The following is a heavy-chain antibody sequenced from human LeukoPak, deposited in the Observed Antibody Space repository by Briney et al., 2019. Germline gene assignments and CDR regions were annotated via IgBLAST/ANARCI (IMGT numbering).Heavy chain of an antibody. D-gene: IGHD3-22*01. Sequence: GGSLRLSCAASGFTFSSYAMSWVRQAPGKGLEWVSGLSGSGGSTYYADSVKGRFTVSRDNSKNTLYLQMNSLRAEDTAVYYCAKVGYDSSGYLLDAFDIWGQGTMVTVSS. CDR2: LSGSGGST. V-gene: IGHV3-23*01. J-gene: IGHJ3*02. CDR3: AKVGYDSSGYLLDAFDI. CDR1: GFTFSSYA.